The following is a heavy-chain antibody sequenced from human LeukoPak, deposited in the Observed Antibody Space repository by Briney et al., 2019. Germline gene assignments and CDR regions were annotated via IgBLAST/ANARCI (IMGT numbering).Heavy chain of an antibody. CDR3: ARALPRSITIFGVVTVIPPHNWSDP. V-gene: IGHV4-34*01. CDR1: GGSFSGYY. J-gene: IGHJ5*02. Sequence: KSSETLSLTCAVYGGSFSGYYWSWIRQPPGKGLEWIGEINHSGSTNYNPSLKSRVTKSVDTSKNQFSLKLSSVTAADTAVYYCARALPRSITIFGVVTVIPPHNWSDPWGQGTLVTVSS. CDR2: INHSGST. D-gene: IGHD3-3*01.